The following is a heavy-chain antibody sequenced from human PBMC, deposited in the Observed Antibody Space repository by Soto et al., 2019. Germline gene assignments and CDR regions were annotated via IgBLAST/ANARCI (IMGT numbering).Heavy chain of an antibody. Sequence: PSETLSLTCTVSGGSISSGGYYWSWIRQHPGKGLEWIGYIYYSGSTYYNPSLKSRVTISVDTSKNQSSLKLSSVTAADTAVYYCARGSRDGYNYYYYGMDVWGQGTTVTVSS. J-gene: IGHJ6*02. V-gene: IGHV4-31*03. D-gene: IGHD5-12*01. CDR1: GGSISSGGYY. CDR3: ARGSRDGYNYYYYGMDV. CDR2: IYYSGST.